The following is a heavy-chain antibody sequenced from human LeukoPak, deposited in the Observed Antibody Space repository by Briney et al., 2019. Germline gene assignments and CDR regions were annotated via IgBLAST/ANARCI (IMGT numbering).Heavy chain of an antibody. CDR3: ARVVTTTMIVVGPFDY. Sequence: ASVKVSCKASGYTFTSYGISWVRQAPGQGLEWMGWISAYNGNTNYAQKLQGRVTMTTDTSTSTAYMELRSLRSDDTTVYYCARVVTTTMIVVGPFDYWGQGTLVTVSS. CDR2: ISAYNGNT. V-gene: IGHV1-18*01. CDR1: GYTFTSYG. D-gene: IGHD3-22*01. J-gene: IGHJ4*02.